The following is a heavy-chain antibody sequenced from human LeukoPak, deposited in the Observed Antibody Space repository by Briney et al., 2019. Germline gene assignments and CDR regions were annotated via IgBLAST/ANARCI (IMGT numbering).Heavy chain of an antibody. D-gene: IGHD3-9*01. CDR3: ARQGYDILTGYIDAFDI. V-gene: IGHV4-59*08. CDR2: ISYSGST. CDR1: GGSISSYY. J-gene: IGHJ3*02. Sequence: TSETLSLTRTVSGGSISSYYWSWIRQPPGKGLEWIGYISYSGSTNYNPSLKSRVTISIDTSKNQFSLKLRSVTAADTAIYYCARQGYDILTGYIDAFDIWGQGTMVTVSS.